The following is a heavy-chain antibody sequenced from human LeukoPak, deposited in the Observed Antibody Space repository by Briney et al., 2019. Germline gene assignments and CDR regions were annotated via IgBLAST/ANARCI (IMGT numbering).Heavy chain of an antibody. V-gene: IGHV4-59*01. CDR3: ARGGGDYNGSGDWFDP. D-gene: IGHD3-10*01. CDR1: GDSISNYY. J-gene: IGHJ5*02. CDR2: IYYTGQT. Sequence: SETLSLTCTVSGDSISNYYWTWIRQPPGKGLEWMGYIYYTGQTKYNPSLESRVTISVDTSRGHFSLRLTSVTAADTAIYYCARGGGDYNGSGDWFDPWGQGALVTVSS.